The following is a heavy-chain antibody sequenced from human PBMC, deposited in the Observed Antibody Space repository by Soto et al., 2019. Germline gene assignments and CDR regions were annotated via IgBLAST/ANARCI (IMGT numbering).Heavy chain of an antibody. CDR2: IIPILGIA. D-gene: IGHD3-3*01. CDR1: GGTFSSYT. CDR3: ARIRSGYYTFWFDP. V-gene: IGHV1-69*02. J-gene: IGHJ5*02. Sequence: QVQLVQSGAEVKKPGSSVKVSCKASGGTFSSYTISWVRQAPGQGLEWMGRIIPILGIANYAQKCQGRVTITADKSTSTAYMELSSLRSEDTAVYYCARIRSGYYTFWFDPWGQGTLVTVSS.